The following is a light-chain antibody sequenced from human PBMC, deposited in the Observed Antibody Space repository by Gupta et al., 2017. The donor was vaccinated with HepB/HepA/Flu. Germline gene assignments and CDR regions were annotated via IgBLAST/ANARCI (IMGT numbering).Light chain of an antibody. J-gene: IGLJ3*02. CDR1: TGTATSGHY. V-gene: IGLV7-46*01. CDR3: LLSYSSFRV. CDR2: DTS. Sequence: QVVVTQEPSLTLSPGGKVTLTCAPTTGTATSGHYLYWIQQTPGQPPMTLIYDTSSQHSWAPARFSGSRLGSKAALTLSGAQPEDEADYYCLLSYSSFRVFGGGTKLTVL.